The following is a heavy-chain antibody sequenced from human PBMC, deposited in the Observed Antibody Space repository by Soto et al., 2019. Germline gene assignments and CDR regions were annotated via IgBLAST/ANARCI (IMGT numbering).Heavy chain of an antibody. CDR1: GFTFSSYG. CDR2: IWYDGSNK. V-gene: IGHV3-33*01. Sequence: GGSLRLSCAASGFTFSSYGMHWVRQAPGKGLEWVAVIWYDGSNKYYADSVKGRFTISRDNSKNTLYLQMNSLRAEDTAVYYCARGFDSSGWYGYDYWGQGTLVTVSS. J-gene: IGHJ4*02. CDR3: ARGFDSSGWYGYDY. D-gene: IGHD6-19*01.